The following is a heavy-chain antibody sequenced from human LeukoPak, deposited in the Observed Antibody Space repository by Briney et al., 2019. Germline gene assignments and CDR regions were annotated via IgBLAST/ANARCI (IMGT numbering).Heavy chain of an antibody. CDR2: INHSGST. D-gene: IGHD6-13*01. CDR3: ARGRYSSSWYGDRGFYYYYMDV. J-gene: IGHJ6*03. CDR1: GGSFSGYY. V-gene: IGHV4-34*01. Sequence: PSETLSLTCAVYGGSFSGYYWSWIRQPPGKGLEWIGEINHSGSTNYNPSLKSRVTISVDTSKNQFSLKLSSVTAADTAVYYCARGRYSSSWYGDRGFYYYYMDVWGNGTTVTVSS.